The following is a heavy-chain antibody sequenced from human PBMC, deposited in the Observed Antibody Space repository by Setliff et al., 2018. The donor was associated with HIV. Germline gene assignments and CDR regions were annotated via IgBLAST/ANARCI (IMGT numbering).Heavy chain of an antibody. CDR1: GITVSSNY. D-gene: IGHD2-2*01. CDR3: ARDSSGQSTFLAPPWYFDL. CDR2: IRQDGTDK. V-gene: IGHV3-7*01. J-gene: IGHJ2*01. Sequence: PGGSLRLSCAASGITVSSNYMSWVRQAPGKGLEWVAKIRQDGTDKYYVDSVKGRFTISRDNAKNSLYLQMNSLRAEDTAVYYCARDSSGQSTFLAPPWYFDLWGRGTLVTVSS.